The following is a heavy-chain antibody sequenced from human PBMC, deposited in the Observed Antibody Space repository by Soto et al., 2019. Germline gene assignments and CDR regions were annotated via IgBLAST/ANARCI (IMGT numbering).Heavy chain of an antibody. CDR3: ARESAGSGKNNWFDP. J-gene: IGHJ5*02. D-gene: IGHD3-10*01. CDR1: GGSISSYY. V-gene: IGHV4-59*01. CDR2: IYYSGST. Sequence: PSETLSLTCTVSGGSISSYYWSWIRQPPGKGLEWIGFIYYSGSTKYNPSLKSRVTISVDTSQNQPSLKLSSVTAADTAVYYCARESAGSGKNNWFDPWGQGTLVTVSS.